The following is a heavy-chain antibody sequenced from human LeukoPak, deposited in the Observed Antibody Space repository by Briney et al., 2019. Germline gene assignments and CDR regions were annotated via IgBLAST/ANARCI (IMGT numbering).Heavy chain of an antibody. CDR2: IYYSGST. V-gene: IGHV4-59*01. Sequence: SETLSLACAVYGGSFSGYYWSWIRQPPGKGLEWIGYIYYSGSTNYNPSLKSRVTISVDTSKNQFSLKLSSVTAADTAVYYCAREGHDSSGYYFLDYWGQGTLVTVSS. CDR1: GGSFSGYY. D-gene: IGHD3-22*01. CDR3: AREGHDSSGYYFLDY. J-gene: IGHJ4*02.